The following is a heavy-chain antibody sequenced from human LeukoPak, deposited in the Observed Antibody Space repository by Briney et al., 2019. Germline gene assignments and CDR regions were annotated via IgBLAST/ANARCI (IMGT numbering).Heavy chain of an antibody. D-gene: IGHD3-16*01. CDR1: GYTFTSYG. CDR3: ATEGPYLYDYVWGTSNLPFDY. V-gene: IGHV1-18*01. Sequence: ASVKVSCKASGYTFTSYGISWVRQAPGQGLEWMGWISAYNGNTNYAQKLQGRVTMTTDTSTNTAYMELSSLRSEDTAVYYCATEGPYLYDYVWGTSNLPFDYWGQGTLVTVSS. CDR2: ISAYNGNT. J-gene: IGHJ4*02.